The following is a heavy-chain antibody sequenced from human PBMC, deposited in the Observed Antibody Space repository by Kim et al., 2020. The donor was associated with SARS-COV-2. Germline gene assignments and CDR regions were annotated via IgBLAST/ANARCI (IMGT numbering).Heavy chain of an antibody. V-gene: IGHV1-69*13. CDR3: ARVRYSGSYWWYYYGMDV. CDR2: IIPIFGTA. D-gene: IGHD1-26*01. CDR1: GGTFSSYA. Sequence: SVKVSCKASGGTFSSYAISWVRQAPGQGLEWMGGIIPIFGTANYAQKFQGRVTITADESTSTAYMELSSLRSEDTAVYYCARVRYSGSYWWYYYGMDVWGQGTTVTVSS. J-gene: IGHJ6*02.